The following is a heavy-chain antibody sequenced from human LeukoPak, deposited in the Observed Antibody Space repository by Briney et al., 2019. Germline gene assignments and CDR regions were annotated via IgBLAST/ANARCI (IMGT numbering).Heavy chain of an antibody. CDR1: GFTFSNAW. J-gene: IGHJ4*02. V-gene: IGHV3-15*01. CDR3: TREPRRQLWFGDHSAY. Sequence: PGGSLRLSCAASGFTFSNAWMSWVRQAPGKGLEWVGRIKSKTDGGTTDYAAPVKGRFTIPRDDSKNTMYLQINSLKTEDTAVYYCTREPRRQLWFGDHSAYWGQGTLVTVSS. CDR2: IKSKTDGGTT. D-gene: IGHD3-10*01.